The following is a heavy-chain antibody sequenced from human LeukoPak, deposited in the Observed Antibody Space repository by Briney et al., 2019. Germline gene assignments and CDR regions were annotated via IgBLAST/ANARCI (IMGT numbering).Heavy chain of an antibody. CDR1: GFTFSSYW. D-gene: IGHD3-22*01. CDR2: IKSDGST. CDR3: ARAPSEIGGYYPEYFRH. J-gene: IGHJ1*01. V-gene: IGHV3-74*01. Sequence: GGSLRLSCAASGFTFSSYWMHWVRQIPGRGLVWVSRIKSDGSTNYADSVKGRFTISRDNAKNTLSLQMNSLRAEDTGVYYCARAPSEIGGYYPEYFRHWGQGTLVTVSS.